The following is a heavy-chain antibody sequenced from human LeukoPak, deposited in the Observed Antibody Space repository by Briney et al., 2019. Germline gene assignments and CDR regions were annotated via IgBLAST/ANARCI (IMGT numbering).Heavy chain of an antibody. CDR1: GGSISSYY. J-gene: IGHJ5*02. CDR3: ASTSHSSSWYGHGWFDP. D-gene: IGHD6-13*01. Sequence: SETLSLTCTVSGGSISSYYWSWIRQPPGKGLEWIGYIYYSGSTNYNPSLKSRVTISVDTSKNQFSLKLSSVTAADTAVYYCASTSHSSSWYGHGWFDPWGQGTLVTVSS. CDR2: IYYSGST. V-gene: IGHV4-59*01.